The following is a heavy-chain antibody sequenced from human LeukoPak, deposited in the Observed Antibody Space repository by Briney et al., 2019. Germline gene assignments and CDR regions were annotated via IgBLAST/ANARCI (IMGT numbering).Heavy chain of an antibody. CDR1: GFTFSSYS. D-gene: IGHD5-12*01. CDR2: ISSSSSTI. J-gene: IGHJ4*02. Sequence: GGSLRLSCAASGFTFSSYSMNWVRQAPGKGLEWVSYISSSSSTIYYADSVKGRFTISRDNAKNSLYLQMNSLRAEDTAVYYCARGRLPLSFDYWGQGTLVTVSS. V-gene: IGHV3-48*04. CDR3: ARGRLPLSFDY.